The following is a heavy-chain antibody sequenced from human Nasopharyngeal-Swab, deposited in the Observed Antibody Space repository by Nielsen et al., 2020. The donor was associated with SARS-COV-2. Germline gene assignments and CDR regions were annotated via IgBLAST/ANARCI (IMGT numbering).Heavy chain of an antibody. J-gene: IGHJ5*02. CDR1: GVTFSSYS. Sequence: GESLKSSGAASGVTFSSYSMNWVRQALGKGLEWVSSISSSSSYIYYADSVKGRFTISRGNAKNSLYLQMNSLRAEDMAVYYCARDLRSGWNWFDPWGQGTLVTVSS. CDR3: ARDLRSGWNWFDP. V-gene: IGHV3-21*01. CDR2: ISSSSSYI. D-gene: IGHD6-19*01.